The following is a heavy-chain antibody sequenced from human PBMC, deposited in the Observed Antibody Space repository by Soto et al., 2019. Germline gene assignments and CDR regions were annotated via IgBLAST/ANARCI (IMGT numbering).Heavy chain of an antibody. CDR2: TSYDGSDK. CDR3: ARWGTSGGGDV. V-gene: IGHV3-30*19. CDR1: GFTFRSYV. D-gene: IGHD3-16*01. Sequence: QVQLVESGGGVVQPGTSLRVSCVGSGFTFRSYVMHWVRQAPGKGLEWVALTSYDGSDKYYDDSVRGRFTISRDNSRNTVDLEMDSLRREDTALDYCARWGTSGGGDVWGEGTVASVSS. J-gene: IGHJ1*01.